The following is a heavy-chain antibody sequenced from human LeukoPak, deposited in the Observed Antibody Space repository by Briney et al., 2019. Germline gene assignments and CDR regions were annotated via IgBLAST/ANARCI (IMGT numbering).Heavy chain of an antibody. V-gene: IGHV3-74*03. Sequence: GALRLSCAASGFTFSSYWMHWVRQAPGKGLVWVSRINSDGSSITYAGSVKGRITISRDNAKNTMYLQMNSLRVEDTAVYYCAREGRVSGYDFDCWGQGTLVTVSS. D-gene: IGHD5-12*01. CDR2: INSDGSSI. CDR1: GFTFSSYW. CDR3: AREGRVSGYDFDC. J-gene: IGHJ4*02.